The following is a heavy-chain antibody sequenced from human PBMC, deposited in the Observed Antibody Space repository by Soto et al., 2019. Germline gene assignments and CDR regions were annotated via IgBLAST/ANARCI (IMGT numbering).Heavy chain of an antibody. CDR1: GFTFSSYS. CDR2: ISTSSNYI. CDR3: ARDGGYSGYDC. Sequence: EVQLVESGGGLVKPGGSLRLSCAASGFTFSSYSMNWVRQAPGKGLEWVSSISTSSNYIYYADSVKGRFTISRDNAKKSLYLQMNSLRAEDTAVYYCARDGGYSGYDCWGQGTLVTVSS. V-gene: IGHV3-21*01. D-gene: IGHD5-12*01. J-gene: IGHJ4*02.